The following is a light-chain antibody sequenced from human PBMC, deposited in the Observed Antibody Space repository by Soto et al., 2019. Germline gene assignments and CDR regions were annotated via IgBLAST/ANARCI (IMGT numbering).Light chain of an antibody. CDR2: DAS. CDR1: QSVANNY. V-gene: IGKV3-20*01. Sequence: EIVLTQSPCTLSLSPGERATLSCRASQSVANNYLAWYQQKPGQAPRFLMYDASSRATGIPDRFSGSGSGTDFTLTISSLEPEAFAVYYCEQYGSTPLTFGGGTKVEIK. CDR3: EQYGSTPLT. J-gene: IGKJ4*01.